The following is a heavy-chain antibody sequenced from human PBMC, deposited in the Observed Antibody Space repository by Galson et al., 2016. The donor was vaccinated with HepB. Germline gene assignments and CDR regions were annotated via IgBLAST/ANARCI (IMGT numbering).Heavy chain of an antibody. CDR2: INTNTGNP. V-gene: IGHV7-4-1*02. J-gene: IGHJ6*02. CDR3: ARPIHLGGYCYYGMDV. D-gene: IGHD3-16*01. Sequence: SVKVSCKASGYTFTSYAMNWVRQAPGQGLEWMGWINTNTGNPTYAQGFTGRFVFSLDTSVSTAYLQISSLKAEDTAVYYCARPIHLGGYCYYGMDVWGQGTMVTVSS. CDR1: GYTFTSYA.